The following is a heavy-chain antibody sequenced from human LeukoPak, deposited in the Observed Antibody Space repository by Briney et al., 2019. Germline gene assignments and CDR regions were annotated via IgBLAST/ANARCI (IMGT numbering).Heavy chain of an antibody. Sequence: GESLKISCKGSGYSFTSYWIGWLRQMPGKGLEWMGIIYPGDSDTRDSPSFQGQVTISADKSISTAYLQWSSLKASDTAMYYCARRPADYASGSLNWFDPWGQGTLVTVSS. D-gene: IGHD3-10*01. J-gene: IGHJ5*02. CDR2: IYPGDSDT. CDR1: GYSFTSYW. V-gene: IGHV5-51*01. CDR3: ARRPADYASGSLNWFDP.